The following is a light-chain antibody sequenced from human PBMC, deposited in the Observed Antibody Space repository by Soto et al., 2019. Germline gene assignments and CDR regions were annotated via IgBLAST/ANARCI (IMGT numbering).Light chain of an antibody. CDR1: SSDVGGYNY. Sequence: LTQPASVSGSPGQSITISCTGTSSDVGGYNYVSWYQQQPGKAPKFMIYDVTNRPSGVSNRFSGSKSGNTASLTISGLQAEDEADYYCCSYTTSNTRQIVFGTGTKVTVL. CDR2: DVT. CDR3: CSYTTSNTRQIV. V-gene: IGLV2-14*01. J-gene: IGLJ1*01.